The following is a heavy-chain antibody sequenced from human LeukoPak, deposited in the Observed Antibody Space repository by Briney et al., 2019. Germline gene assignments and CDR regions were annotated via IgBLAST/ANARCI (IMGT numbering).Heavy chain of an antibody. J-gene: IGHJ4*02. V-gene: IGHV5-51*01. Sequence: GESLKISCKGSGYSFTNYWIGWVRQMPGKGLEWMGIIYPGDSDTRYSPSFQVQVTISADKSISTAYLQWSSLKASDTAMYYCARRTAAGTIGLYYFDNRGQGTLVTVSS. D-gene: IGHD6-13*01. CDR1: GYSFTNYW. CDR2: IYPGDSDT. CDR3: ARRTAAGTIGLYYFDN.